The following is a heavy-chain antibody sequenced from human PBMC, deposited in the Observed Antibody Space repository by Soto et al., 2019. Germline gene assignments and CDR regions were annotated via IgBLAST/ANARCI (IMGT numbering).Heavy chain of an antibody. CDR1: GGTFSSYA. D-gene: IGHD3-10*01. Sequence: QVQLVQSGAEVKKPGSSVKVSCKASGGTFSSYAISWVRQAPGQGLEWMGGIIPIFGTANYAQKFQGRVKITADETTSAAYMELSSLRSEDTAVYYCATGRGITMLRGTPPYYYYGMDVWGQGTTVTVSS. CDR3: ATGRGITMLRGTPPYYYYGMDV. V-gene: IGHV1-69*01. J-gene: IGHJ6*02. CDR2: IIPIFGTA.